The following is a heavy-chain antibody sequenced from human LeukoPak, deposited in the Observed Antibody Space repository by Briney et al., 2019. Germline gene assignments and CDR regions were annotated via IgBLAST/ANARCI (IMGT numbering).Heavy chain of an antibody. V-gene: IGHV3-43*01. D-gene: IGHD3-10*02. Sequence: GGSLRLSCLTSGFTFDDYTMHWVRQPPGKGLEWVSLINWDGSNTVYADSVRGRFTISRDNGKNGLYLQMNSLRAEDTAVYYCARGTMFPYYFDYWGQGTLVTVSS. CDR3: ARGTMFPYYFDY. J-gene: IGHJ4*02. CDR2: INWDGSNT. CDR1: GFTFDDYT.